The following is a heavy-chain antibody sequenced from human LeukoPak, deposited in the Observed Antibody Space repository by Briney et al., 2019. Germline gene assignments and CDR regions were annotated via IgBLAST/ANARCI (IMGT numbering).Heavy chain of an antibody. V-gene: IGHV3-21*01. J-gene: IGHJ4*02. CDR1: GFTFSSYS. CDR2: ISSSSSYI. Sequence: GGSLRLSCAASGFTFSSYSMNWDRQAPGKGLEWVSSISSSSSYIYYADSLKGRFTISRDNAKNSLYLQMNSLRAEDTAVYYCARERDSSGWTTFDYWGQGTLVTVSS. CDR3: ARERDSSGWTTFDY. D-gene: IGHD3-22*01.